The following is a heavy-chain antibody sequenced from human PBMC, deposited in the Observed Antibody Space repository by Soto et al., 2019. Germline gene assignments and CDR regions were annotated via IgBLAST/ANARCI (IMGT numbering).Heavy chain of an antibody. D-gene: IGHD6-13*01. V-gene: IGHV4-39*01. CDR2: IYYSGST. J-gene: IGHJ6*02. CDR1: GGSISSSSYY. Sequence: SETLSLTCTVSGGSISSSSYYWGWIRQPPGKGLEWIGSIYYSGSTYYNPSLKSRVTISVDTSKNQFSLKLSSVTAADTAVYYCARAAEGSSSWYRDYYYYYGMDVWGQGTTVTVSS. CDR3: ARAAEGSSSWYRDYYYYYGMDV.